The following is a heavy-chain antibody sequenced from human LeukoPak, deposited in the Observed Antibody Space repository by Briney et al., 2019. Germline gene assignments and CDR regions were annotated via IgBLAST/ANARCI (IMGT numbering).Heavy chain of an antibody. CDR1: GYTLTGYY. CDR2: VNPNSGGT. D-gene: IGHD1-26*01. V-gene: IGHV1-2*02. CDR3: ARSSGSYFRYSFDY. Sequence: ASVKVSCKASGYTLTGYYMHWVRQAPGQGLEWMGWVNPNSGGTNYAQKFQGRVTMTRDTSISTAYMELSRLRSDDTAVYYCARSSGSYFRYSFDYWGQGTLVTVSS. J-gene: IGHJ4*02.